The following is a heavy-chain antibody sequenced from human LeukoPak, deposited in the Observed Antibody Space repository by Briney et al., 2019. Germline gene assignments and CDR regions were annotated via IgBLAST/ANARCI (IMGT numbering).Heavy chain of an antibody. CDR2: IYYTGSTNY. Sequence: SETLSLTCTVSGASIRSYYWSWIRQPPGKGLECIGYIYYTGSTNYNYNPSLKSRVTISVDTSKNQFSLKLSSVTAADTAVYYCARVGDWNDLVYWGQGTLVTVSS. D-gene: IGHD1-1*01. CDR3: ARVGDWNDLVY. J-gene: IGHJ4*02. V-gene: IGHV4-59*08. CDR1: GASIRSYY.